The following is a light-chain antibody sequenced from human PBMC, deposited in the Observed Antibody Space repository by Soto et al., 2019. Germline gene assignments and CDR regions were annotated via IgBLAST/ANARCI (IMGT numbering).Light chain of an antibody. V-gene: IGLV4-69*01. J-gene: IGLJ1*01. CDR2: LNSDGSH. CDR3: QTWGTGIQV. Sequence: QLVLPQSPSASASLGASVKLPCTLSSGHSSYAIAWHQQQPEKGPRYLMKLNSDGSHSKGDGIPDRFSGSSSGAERYLTISSLQSEDEADYYCQTWGTGIQVFGTGTKLTVL. CDR1: SGHSSYA.